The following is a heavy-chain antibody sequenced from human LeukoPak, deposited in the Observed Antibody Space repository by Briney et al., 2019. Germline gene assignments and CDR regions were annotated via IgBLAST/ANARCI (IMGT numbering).Heavy chain of an antibody. CDR3: ARADSSGYYYAHYGMDV. J-gene: IGHJ6*02. Sequence: SETLSLTCTVSGGSISSYYWSWIRQSPGKGLEWIGYIFDTVTTNYNPSLNSRVTISLDTSKNQFSLKLSSVTAAGTAVYYCARADSSGYYYAHYGMDVWGQGTTVTVSS. CDR1: GGSISSYY. V-gene: IGHV4-59*08. D-gene: IGHD3-22*01. CDR2: IFDTVTT.